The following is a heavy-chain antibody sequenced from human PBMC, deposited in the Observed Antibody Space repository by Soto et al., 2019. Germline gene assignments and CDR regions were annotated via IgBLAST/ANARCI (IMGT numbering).Heavy chain of an antibody. J-gene: IGHJ5*02. CDR3: ARGYSSSPPTPLNWFDP. D-gene: IGHD6-13*01. Sequence: ASVKVSCKASGYTFTSYGISWVRQAPGQGLEWMGWISAYNGNTNYAQKLQGRVTISVDTSKNQFSLKLSSVTAADTAVYYCARGYSSSPPTPLNWFDPWGQGTLVTVSS. CDR1: GYTFTSYG. CDR2: ISAYNGNT. V-gene: IGHV1-18*01.